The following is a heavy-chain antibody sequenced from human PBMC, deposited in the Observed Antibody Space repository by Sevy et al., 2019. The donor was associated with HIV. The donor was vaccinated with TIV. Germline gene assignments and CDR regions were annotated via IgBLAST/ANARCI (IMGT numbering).Heavy chain of an antibody. D-gene: IGHD1-26*01. J-gene: IGHJ3*02. Sequence: SETLSLTCTVSGGSISSYYWSLIRQPPGKGLEWIGYIYYSGSTNYNPSLKSRVTISVDTSKNQFSLKLSSVTAADTAVYYCARDLSGSYGDAFDIWGQGTMVTVSS. CDR3: ARDLSGSYGDAFDI. V-gene: IGHV4-59*01. CDR2: IYYSGST. CDR1: GGSISSYY.